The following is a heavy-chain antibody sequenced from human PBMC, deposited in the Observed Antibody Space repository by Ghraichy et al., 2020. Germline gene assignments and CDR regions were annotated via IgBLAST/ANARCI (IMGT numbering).Heavy chain of an antibody. J-gene: IGHJ2*01. CDR2: IYYSGSP. V-gene: IGHV4-31*01. CDR1: GDSISSGAHY. Sequence: SQTLSLTCTVSGDSISSGAHYWSWIRQSPGKGLQWIGYIYYSGSPDYSPSLKSLVTISMDTSKNQLSLKLSSVTAADTAVYYCARSHRRRIGVVISSAYWYFDLWGRGTQVTVSS. D-gene: IGHD3-3*01. CDR3: ARSHRRRIGVVISSAYWYFDL.